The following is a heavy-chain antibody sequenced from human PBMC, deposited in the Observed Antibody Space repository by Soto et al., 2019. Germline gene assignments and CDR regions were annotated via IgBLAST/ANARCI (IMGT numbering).Heavy chain of an antibody. D-gene: IGHD3-9*01. CDR3: ARGDYDILTGRTIYGMDA. J-gene: IGHJ6*02. CDR2: IIPIFGTA. CDR1: GGTFSSYA. Sequence: SVKVSCKASGGTFSSYAVSWVRQAPGQGLEWMGGIIPIFGTANYAQKFQGRVTITADESTSTAYMELSSLRSEDTAVYYCARGDYDILTGRTIYGMDAWGQGTTVTVSS. V-gene: IGHV1-69*13.